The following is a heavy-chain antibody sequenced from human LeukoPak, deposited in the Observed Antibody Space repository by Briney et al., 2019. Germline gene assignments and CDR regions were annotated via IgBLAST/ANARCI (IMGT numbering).Heavy chain of an antibody. CDR3: ARDGVVVVPAAIRSWYYYYMDV. D-gene: IGHD2-2*02. Sequence: PSETPSLTCTVSGVSISSGSYYWSWIRQPAGKGLEWIGRIYTSGSTNYNPSLKSRVTISVDTSKNQFSLKLSSVTAADTAVYYCARDGVVVVPAAIRSWYYYYMDVWGKGTTVTVSS. CDR2: IYTSGST. V-gene: IGHV4-61*02. J-gene: IGHJ6*03. CDR1: GVSISSGSYY.